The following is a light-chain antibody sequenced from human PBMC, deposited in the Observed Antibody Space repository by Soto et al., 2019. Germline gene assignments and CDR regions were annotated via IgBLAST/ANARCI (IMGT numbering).Light chain of an antibody. CDR1: QSVSSD. CDR2: GAS. V-gene: IGKV3-15*01. J-gene: IGKJ3*01. Sequence: EVVMTQSPATLSLSPGERATLSCRASQSVSSDLAWYQQKPGQAPRLLIYGASTRATDIPARFSGSGSGTEFTLTISNLQSEDFGIYYCQQYNDWPPITFGPGTKVDIK. CDR3: QQYNDWPPIT.